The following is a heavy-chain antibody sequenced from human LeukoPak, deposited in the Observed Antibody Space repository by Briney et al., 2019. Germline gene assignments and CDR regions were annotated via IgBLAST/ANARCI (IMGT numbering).Heavy chain of an antibody. J-gene: IGHJ2*01. CDR2: IIPIFGTA. V-gene: IGHV1-69*05. CDR3: ARGRRIAVAGTGGYWYFDL. Sequence: ASVKVSCKASGGTFSSYAISWVRRAPGQGLEWMGGIIPIFGTANYAQKFQGRATITTDESTSTAYLELSSLRSEDTAVYYCARGRRIAVAGTGGYWYFDLWGRGTLVTVSS. D-gene: IGHD6-19*01. CDR1: GGTFSSYA.